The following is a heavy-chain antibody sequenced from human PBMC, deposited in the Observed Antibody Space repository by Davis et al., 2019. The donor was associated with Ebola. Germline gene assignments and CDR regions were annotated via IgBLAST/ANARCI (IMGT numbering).Heavy chain of an antibody. V-gene: IGHV3-23*01. Sequence: GESLKISCAASGFTFSSYAMSWVRQAPGKGLEWVSAISGSGGSTYYADSVKGRFTISRDNAKNTLSLQMNSLRADDTAVYYCAPHYIWGQGTLVTVSS. J-gene: IGHJ4*02. D-gene: IGHD4-11*01. CDR3: APHYI. CDR1: GFTFSSYA. CDR2: ISGSGGST.